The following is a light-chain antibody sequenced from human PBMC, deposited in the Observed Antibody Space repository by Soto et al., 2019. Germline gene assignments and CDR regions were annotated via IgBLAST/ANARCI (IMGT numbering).Light chain of an antibody. J-gene: IGKJ2*01. CDR1: QSISSSY. V-gene: IGKV3-20*01. CDR3: QQYGSSSYT. CDR2: AAS. Sequence: EIVLTQSPGTLSLSPGERATLSCRASQSISSSYLAWYQKKPGQAPRLLIYAASSRATGIPDRFSGSGSGTDFPLTISRLEPEDFAVYYCQQYGSSSYTFGQGTQLEIK.